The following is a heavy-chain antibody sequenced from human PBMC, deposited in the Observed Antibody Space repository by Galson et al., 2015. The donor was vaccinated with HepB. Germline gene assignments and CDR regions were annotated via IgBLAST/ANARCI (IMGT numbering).Heavy chain of an antibody. CDR3: VRGMGSG. J-gene: IGHJ4*02. V-gene: IGHV3-74*01. Sequence: SLRLSCAASGSTFSSYWMVWVRQAPGKGLVWVSRINTDGSFASYADSVKGRFTISRDNAKNMVYLQMNSLRADDTAVYYCVRGMGSGWGQGTLVTVSS. D-gene: IGHD3-10*01. CDR2: INTDGSFA. CDR1: GSTFSSYW.